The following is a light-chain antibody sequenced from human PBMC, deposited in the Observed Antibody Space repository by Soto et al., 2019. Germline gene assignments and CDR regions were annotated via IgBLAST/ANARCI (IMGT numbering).Light chain of an antibody. CDR1: QSVHSY. CDR3: QPYSSWPRT. V-gene: IGKV3-15*01. CDR2: AAS. J-gene: IGKJ1*01. Sequence: EIVLTQARGTLSLSPGERATLSSRASQSVHSYLGWYQQKPGLAPRLLIYAASTRATGIPARFSGTGSGTEFTLTVRSLQSEDFAVYHCQPYSSWPRTFGQGTKVDIK.